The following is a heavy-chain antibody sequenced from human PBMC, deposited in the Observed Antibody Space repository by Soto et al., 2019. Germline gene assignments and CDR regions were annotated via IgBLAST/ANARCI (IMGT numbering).Heavy chain of an antibody. Sequence: GGSLRLSCAASGFTFSSYAMHWVRQAPGKGLEWVAVISYDGSNKYYADSVKGRFTISRDNSKNTLYLQMNSLRAEDTAVYYCTGGYSYGYGDYWGHGTLVTVSS. CDR3: TGGYSYGYGDY. CDR2: ISYDGSNK. D-gene: IGHD5-18*01. J-gene: IGHJ4*01. V-gene: IGHV3-30*04. CDR1: GFTFSSYA.